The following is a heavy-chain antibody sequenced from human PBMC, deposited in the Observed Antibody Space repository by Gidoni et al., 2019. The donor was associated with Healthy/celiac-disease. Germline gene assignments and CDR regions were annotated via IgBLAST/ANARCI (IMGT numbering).Heavy chain of an antibody. CDR1: GGSISSYY. J-gene: IGHJ4*02. CDR3: ARGSPMVRGVIILEAREFDY. V-gene: IGHV4-4*07. Sequence: QVQLQESGPGLVKPSETLSLTCTVSGGSISSYYWSWIRQPAGKGLEWIGRIYTSGSTNYNPSLKSRVTMSVDTSKNQFSLKLSSVTAADTAVYYCARGSPMVRGVIILEAREFDYWGQGTLVTVSS. CDR2: IYTSGST. D-gene: IGHD3-10*01.